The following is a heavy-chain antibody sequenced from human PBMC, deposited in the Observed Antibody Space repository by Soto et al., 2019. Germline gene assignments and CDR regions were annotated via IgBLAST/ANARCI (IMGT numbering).Heavy chain of an antibody. D-gene: IGHD3-3*01. Sequence: GGSLRLACAASGVTFSSYEMNWVRQAPGKGLEWVSYISSSGSTIYYADSVKGRFTISRDNAKNSLYLQMNSLRAEDTAVYYCARNSGYDFWSGYYTGWFDPWGQGTLVTVSS. V-gene: IGHV3-48*03. CDR2: ISSSGSTI. CDR1: GVTFSSYE. J-gene: IGHJ5*02. CDR3: ARNSGYDFWSGYYTGWFDP.